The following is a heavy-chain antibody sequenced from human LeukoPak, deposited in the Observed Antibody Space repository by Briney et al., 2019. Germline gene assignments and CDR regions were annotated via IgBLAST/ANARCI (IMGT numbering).Heavy chain of an antibody. CDR1: GGTFSSYA. CDR2: IIPILGIA. Sequence: GASVKVSCKASGGTFSSYAISWVRQAPGQGLEWMGGIIPILGIANYAQKFQGRVTITADKSTSTAYMELSSLRSEDTAVYYCARARRSSSWYFFDYWGQGTLVTVSS. D-gene: IGHD6-13*01. V-gene: IGHV1-69*10. J-gene: IGHJ4*02. CDR3: ARARRSSSWYFFDY.